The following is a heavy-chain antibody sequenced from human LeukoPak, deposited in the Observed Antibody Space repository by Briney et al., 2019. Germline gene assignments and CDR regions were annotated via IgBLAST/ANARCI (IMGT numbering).Heavy chain of an antibody. D-gene: IGHD3-22*01. Sequence: ASVKVSCKASGYTFTGYYMHWVRQAPGQGLEWMGWINPNSGGTNYAQKFQGRVTMTRDTSISTAYVELSRLRSDDTAVYYCAREYYYDSSGYHADDAFDIWGQGTMVTVSS. J-gene: IGHJ3*02. CDR1: GYTFTGYY. CDR2: INPNSGGT. V-gene: IGHV1-2*02. CDR3: AREYYYDSSGYHADDAFDI.